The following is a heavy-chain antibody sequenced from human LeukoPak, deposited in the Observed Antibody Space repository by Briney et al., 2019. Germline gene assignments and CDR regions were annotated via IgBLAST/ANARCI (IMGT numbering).Heavy chain of an antibody. J-gene: IGHJ4*02. V-gene: IGHV3-23*01. Sequence: GGSLRLSCAASGFTFRQHGMNWVRQAPGKGLGSVSGICLSGDITYYAHTVNGRFTLSRDNSRTTLYLQMNRLTADDTAVYYCAKDDGWLCFGDWSQGTLVTVSS. CDR2: ICLSGDIT. CDR1: GFTFRQHG. D-gene: IGHD3-10*01. CDR3: AKDDGWLCFGD.